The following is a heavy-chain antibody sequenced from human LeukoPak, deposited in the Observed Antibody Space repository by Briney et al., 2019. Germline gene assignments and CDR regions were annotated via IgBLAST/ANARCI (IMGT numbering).Heavy chain of an antibody. Sequence: PGGSLRLSCAASGFTFSNYGMHWVRQAPGKGLEWVAFIRSDGSNKYYADSVKGRFTISRDNSKNTLFLQMNTLRAEDTAVYYCAKDYYDSRPDYFHYWGRGTQVTVSS. CDR3: AKDYYDSRPDYFHY. CDR1: GFTFSNYG. V-gene: IGHV3-30*02. CDR2: IRSDGSNK. J-gene: IGHJ4*02. D-gene: IGHD3-22*01.